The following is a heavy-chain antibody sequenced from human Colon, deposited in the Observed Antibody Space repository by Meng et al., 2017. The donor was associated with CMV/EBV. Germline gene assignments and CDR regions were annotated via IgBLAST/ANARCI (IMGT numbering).Heavy chain of an antibody. V-gene: IGHV3-23*01. J-gene: IGHJ4*02. CDR3: AKNWGNDF. Sequence: VQLLEFGGGFVQPWGSLGLSCAASGFTFSSYGMNWVRHAPGKGLEWVSGITASGASTYYADSVKGRFTISRDNSKNTLYLQMNSLRADDTAVYYCAKNWGNDFWGQGTLVTVSS. CDR2: ITASGAST. CDR1: GFTFSSYG. D-gene: IGHD3-16*01.